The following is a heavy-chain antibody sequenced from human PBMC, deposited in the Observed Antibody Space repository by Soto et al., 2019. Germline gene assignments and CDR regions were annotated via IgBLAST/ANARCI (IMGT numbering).Heavy chain of an antibody. CDR1: GFTFSSYD. CDR2: XXTAGDT. J-gene: IGHJ4*02. Sequence: EVQLVESGGGLVQPGGSLRLSCAASGFTFSSYDMHWVRQATGKGLEWVSVXXTAGDTYYPGSVKGRFTISRENAKNSXXXXXXXXXXXXXXXXXXXXXXXXXXLDYWGQGTLVTVSS. CDR3: XXXXXXXXLDY. V-gene: IGHV3-13*01.